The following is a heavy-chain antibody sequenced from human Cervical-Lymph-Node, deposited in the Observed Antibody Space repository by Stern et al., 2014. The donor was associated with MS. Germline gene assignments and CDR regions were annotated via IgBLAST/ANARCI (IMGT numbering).Heavy chain of an antibody. CDR1: CG. CDR2: ISGYNDDT. D-gene: IGHD6-19*01. J-gene: IGHJ5*02. CDR3: ARDPHIAVAGTGGGFDP. Sequence: CGISWVRQAPGQGLEWMGWISGYNDDTNYVEKFQGRVTMTTDTSTSTAYMELRSLRSDDTAVYYCARDPHIAVAGTGGGFDPWGQGTLVTVSS. V-gene: IGHV1-18*01.